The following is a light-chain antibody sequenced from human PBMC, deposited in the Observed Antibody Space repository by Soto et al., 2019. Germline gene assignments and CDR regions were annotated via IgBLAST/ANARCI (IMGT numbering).Light chain of an antibody. Sequence: QTVLTQPPSASGTPGQRLTLSCSGSTSNIGSHTVNWYQHLPGTAPKLLSNTNNQRPSGVPDRFSGYKSDTSAFLVISGLQSEDEADYYCATWDDSLKGVFGTGTKLTVL. CDR2: TNN. CDR1: TSNIGSHT. J-gene: IGLJ1*01. V-gene: IGLV1-44*01. CDR3: ATWDDSLKGV.